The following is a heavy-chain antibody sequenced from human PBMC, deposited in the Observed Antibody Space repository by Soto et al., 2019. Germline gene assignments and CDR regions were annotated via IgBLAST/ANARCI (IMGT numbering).Heavy chain of an antibody. CDR3: ARGPSIAASFGYYYGMDV. CDR2: ISYDGSNK. CDR1: GITFSSYA. J-gene: IGHJ6*02. Sequence: PGGSLRLSCAAAGITFSSYAMHWVRQAPGKGLEWVAVISYDGSNKYYADSVKGRFTISRDNSKNTLYLQMNSLRAEDTAVYYCARGPSIAASFGYYYGMDVWGQGTTVTVSS. V-gene: IGHV3-30-3*01. D-gene: IGHD6-6*01.